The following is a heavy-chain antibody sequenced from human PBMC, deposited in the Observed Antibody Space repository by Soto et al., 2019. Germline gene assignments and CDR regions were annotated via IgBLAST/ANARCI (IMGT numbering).Heavy chain of an antibody. CDR2: INPDGSVA. CDR3: SRDPGFGAIDY. J-gene: IGHJ4*02. CDR1: GFTFSSSW. Sequence: GWALRLSCAASGFTFSSSWMAWVRQAPGKGLEWVALINPDGSVASYVGSVRGRFIISRDNAQNSLYLQMNSVSAEDTAVYYCSRDPGFGAIDYWGQGTLVTASS. V-gene: IGHV3-7*01. D-gene: IGHD3-10*01.